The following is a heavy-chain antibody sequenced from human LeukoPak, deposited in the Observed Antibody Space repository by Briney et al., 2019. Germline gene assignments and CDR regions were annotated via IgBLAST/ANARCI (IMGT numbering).Heavy chain of an antibody. CDR1: GFTFSNAW. CDR3: TTDDEYSGSWTAEYFQH. Sequence: PGGSLRLSCAASGFTFSNAWMSWVRQAPGKGLEWVGRIKSKTDGGTTDYAAPVKGRFTISRDDSKNTLYLQMNSLKTEDTAVYYCTTDDEYSGSWTAEYFQHWGQGTLVTVSS. V-gene: IGHV3-15*01. J-gene: IGHJ1*01. CDR2: IKSKTDGGTT. D-gene: IGHD6-13*01.